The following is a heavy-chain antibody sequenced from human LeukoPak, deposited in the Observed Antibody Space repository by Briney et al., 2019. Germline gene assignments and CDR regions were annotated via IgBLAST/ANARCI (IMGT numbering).Heavy chain of an antibody. CDR1: GYTFTSYC. CDR3: ARDVITMIRGVIGY. D-gene: IGHD3-10*01. CDR2: INPSGGST. V-gene: IGHV1-46*01. Sequence: ASVKVSCKASGYTFTSYCMHWVRQAPGQGLQWMGIINPSGGSTTYAQKFQGRVTMTRDTSTSTVYMELSSLRSEDTAVYYCARDVITMIRGVIGYWGQGTLVTVSS. J-gene: IGHJ4*02.